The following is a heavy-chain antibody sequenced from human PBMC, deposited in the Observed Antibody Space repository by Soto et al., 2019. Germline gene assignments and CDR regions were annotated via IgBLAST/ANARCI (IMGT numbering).Heavy chain of an antibody. V-gene: IGHV4-39*01. CDR1: GGSITSSSYY. J-gene: IGHJ4*02. D-gene: IGHD3-10*01. CDR2: IYYSGST. CDR3: ARGRGTLVRTVGLVIWRLNS. Sequence: PSETLSLTCTVSGGSITSSSYYWGWIRQPPGKGLEWIGTIYYSGSTYYNPSLKSRVTISVDTSKNQFSLNLSSVTAADTAVYYCARGRGTLVRTVGLVIWRLNSWGQGTPVTVS.